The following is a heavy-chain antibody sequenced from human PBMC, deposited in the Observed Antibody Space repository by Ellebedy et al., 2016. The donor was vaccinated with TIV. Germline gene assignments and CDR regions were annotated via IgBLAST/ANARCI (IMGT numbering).Heavy chain of an antibody. CDR1: GWSFSGYY. V-gene: IGHV4-34*01. D-gene: IGHD3-22*01. CDR3: ARQYYYDSSGYYYEIPWFDP. Sequence: MPSETLSLTCAVYGWSFSGYYWSWIRQAPGKGLAWIGYIHHSGSTNYNPSLKSRVTISVDTYKNQFSLKLSSVTAADTAVYYCARQYYYDSSGYYYEIPWFDPWGQGTLVTVST. J-gene: IGHJ5*02. CDR2: IHHSGST.